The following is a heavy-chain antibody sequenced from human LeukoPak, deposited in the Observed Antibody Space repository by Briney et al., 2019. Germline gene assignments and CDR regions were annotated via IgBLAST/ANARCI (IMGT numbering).Heavy chain of an antibody. CDR3: ARQVVNWVDAFDI. J-gene: IGHJ3*02. CDR1: GYTFTSYG. Sequence: ASVKVSCKASGYTFTSYGISWVRQAPGQGLEWMGWISAYNGNTNYAQKLQGRVTMTRNTSISTAYMELSSLRSEDTAVYYCARQVVNWVDAFDIWGQGTMVTVSS. D-gene: IGHD7-27*01. V-gene: IGHV1-18*01. CDR2: ISAYNGNT.